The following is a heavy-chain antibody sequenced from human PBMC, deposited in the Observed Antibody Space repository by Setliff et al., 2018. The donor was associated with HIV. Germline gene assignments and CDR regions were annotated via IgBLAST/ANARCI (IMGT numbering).Heavy chain of an antibody. CDR2: IFSSGST. CDR3: ARRIDDSGSFPDKNWFDT. CDR1: GDSISSYS. J-gene: IGHJ5*02. V-gene: IGHV4-4*09. Sequence: SETLSLTCTVSGDSISSYSWNWIRQSPGGGLEWIGFIFSSGSTKYNPSLQSRVTMSIDTSKNQSSLKVNSVTAADTAVYYCARRIDDSGSFPDKNWFDTWGQGSLVTVSS. D-gene: IGHD3-10*01.